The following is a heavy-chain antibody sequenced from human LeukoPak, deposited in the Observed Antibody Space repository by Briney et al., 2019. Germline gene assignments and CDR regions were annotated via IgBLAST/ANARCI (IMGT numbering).Heavy chain of an antibody. CDR1: GGSFSGYY. CDR3: ARVASAYHYDSSGFGYFDY. V-gene: IGHV4-34*01. J-gene: IGHJ4*02. Sequence: SETLSLTCAVYGGSFSGYYWSWIRQPPGKGLEWIGEINHSGSTNYNPSLKSRVTISVDTSKNQFSLKLSSVTAADTAVYYCARVASAYHYDSSGFGYFDYWGQGTLVTVSS. CDR2: INHSGST. D-gene: IGHD3-22*01.